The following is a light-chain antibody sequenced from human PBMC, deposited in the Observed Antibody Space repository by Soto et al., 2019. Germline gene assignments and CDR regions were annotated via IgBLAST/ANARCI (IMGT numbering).Light chain of an antibody. V-gene: IGLV2-14*01. CDR1: SSDVGAYNY. J-gene: IGLJ1*01. CDR3: TSYTSTSTYV. CDR2: DVS. Sequence: QSALTQPASVSGPPGQSITISCTGTSSDVGAYNYVSWYQHHPGKAPRLVIYDVSNRPSGISDRFSGSKSGNTASLTISGLLAEDEADYYFTSYTSTSTYVFGTGTKVTVL.